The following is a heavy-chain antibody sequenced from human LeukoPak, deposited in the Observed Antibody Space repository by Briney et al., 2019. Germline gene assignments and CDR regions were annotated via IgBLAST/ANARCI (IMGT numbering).Heavy chain of an antibody. D-gene: IGHD3-3*01. Sequence: GSLRLSCAASGFTFSSYGMHWVRQAPGKGLEWVAFIRYDGSNKYYADSVKGRFTISRDNSKNTLYLQMNSLRAEDTAVYYCAKDRFLEWLFDYWGQGTLVTVSS. CDR2: IRYDGSNK. CDR1: GFTFSSYG. CDR3: AKDRFLEWLFDY. V-gene: IGHV3-30*02. J-gene: IGHJ4*02.